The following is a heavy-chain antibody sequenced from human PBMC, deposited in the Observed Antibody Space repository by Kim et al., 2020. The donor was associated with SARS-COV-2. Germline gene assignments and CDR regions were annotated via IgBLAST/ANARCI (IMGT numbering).Heavy chain of an antibody. CDR1: GFTFSDAW. CDR2: IKSKTDGGTT. V-gene: IGHV3-15*01. J-gene: IGHJ5*02. CDR3: TREGS. Sequence: GGSLILSCAASGFTFSDAWLSWVRQAPGKGLEWVGRIKSKTDGGTTDYAAPVRGRFIISRDDSKDTLYLQMNSLKTDDTAVYYCTREGSWGQGTLVTVSS.